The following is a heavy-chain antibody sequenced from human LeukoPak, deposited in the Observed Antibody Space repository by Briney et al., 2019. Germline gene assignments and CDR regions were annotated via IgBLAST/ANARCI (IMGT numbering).Heavy chain of an antibody. V-gene: IGHV1-46*01. CDR3: ARDRTHYYESSGYYSRWEY. CDR1: GYTFTSYY. CDR2: INPSGGST. D-gene: IGHD3-22*01. J-gene: IGHJ4*02. Sequence: ASVKVSCKASGYTFTSYYMHWERQAPGQGLEWMGIINPSGGSTSYAQKFQGRVTMTRDMSTSTVYMELSSLRSEDTAMYYCARDRTHYYESSGYYSRWEYWGQGTLVTVSS.